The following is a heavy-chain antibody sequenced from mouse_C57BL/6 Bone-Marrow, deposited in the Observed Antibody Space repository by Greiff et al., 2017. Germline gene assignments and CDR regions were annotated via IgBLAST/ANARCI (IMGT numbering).Heavy chain of an antibody. V-gene: IGHV1-74*01. Sequence: QVQLKQPGAELVKPGASVKVSCKASGYTFTSYWMHWVKQRPGQGLEWIGRIHPSDSATNYNQKFKGKATLTVDKSSSTAYMQLSSLTSEDSAVYYCAIPLHYYAMDYWGQGTSVTVSS. J-gene: IGHJ4*01. D-gene: IGHD2-1*01. CDR2: IHPSDSAT. CDR1: GYTFTSYW. CDR3: AIPLHYYAMDY.